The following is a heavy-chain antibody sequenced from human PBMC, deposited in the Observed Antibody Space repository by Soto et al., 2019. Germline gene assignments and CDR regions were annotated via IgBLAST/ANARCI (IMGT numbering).Heavy chain of an antibody. J-gene: IGHJ4*02. V-gene: IGHV5-51*01. CDR3: ARRSRDYYGSGSPIDY. Sequence: GGSLKISCKGSGYSFTSYWIGWVRQMPGKGLGWMGIIYPGDSDTRYSPSFQGQVTISADKSISTAYLQWSSLKASDTAMYYCARRSRDYYGSGSPIDYWGQGTLVTVSS. CDR1: GYSFTSYW. CDR2: IYPGDSDT. D-gene: IGHD3-10*01.